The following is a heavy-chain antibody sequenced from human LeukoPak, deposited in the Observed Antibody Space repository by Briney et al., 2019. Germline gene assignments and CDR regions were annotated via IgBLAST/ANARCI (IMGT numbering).Heavy chain of an antibody. CDR3: ARESSSIAIGTLDF. J-gene: IGHJ4*02. D-gene: IGHD6-13*01. V-gene: IGHV3-33*05. Sequence: PGRSLRLPCTPSGFTFSTSGMHWVRQAPGKGLEWVGFLQYDGTEKYYADSVKGRFTISRDNSKNTLYLQMDSLRAEDTAVYYCARESSSIAIGTLDFWGQGALVTVSS. CDR2: LQYDGTEK. CDR1: GFTFSTSG.